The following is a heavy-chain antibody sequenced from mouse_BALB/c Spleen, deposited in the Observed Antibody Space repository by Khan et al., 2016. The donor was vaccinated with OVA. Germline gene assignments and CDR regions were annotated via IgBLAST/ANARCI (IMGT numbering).Heavy chain of an antibody. D-gene: IGHD2-12*01. CDR2: IWGGGST. Sequence: VELVESGPGLVAPSPSLSITCTVSGFSLSSYNIHWVRQPPGKGLEWLGMIWGGGSTDYNSTLISRLSIRKDNSKCHVFLKMNSLQTDDTAMYYCARAYYSYDSCYAMDYWGQGTSVTVSS. J-gene: IGHJ4*01. V-gene: IGHV2-6-4*01. CDR1: GFSLSSYN. CDR3: ARAYYSYDSCYAMDY.